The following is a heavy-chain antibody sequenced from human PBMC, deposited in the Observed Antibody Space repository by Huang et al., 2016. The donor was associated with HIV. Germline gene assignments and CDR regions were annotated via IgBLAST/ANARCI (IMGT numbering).Heavy chain of an antibody. D-gene: IGHD3-22*01. Sequence: QVQLVQSGAEVKKPGSSVKVSCKASGGPFSSYAISWVRQAPGQGLEWRGGIIPILGTANYAQKFQGRVTITADESTSTAYMELSSLRSEDTAVYYCARARGYYDSSVSYYFDYWGQGTLVTVSS. CDR1: GGPFSSYA. CDR3: ARARGYYDSSVSYYFDY. CDR2: IIPILGTA. J-gene: IGHJ4*02. V-gene: IGHV1-69*13.